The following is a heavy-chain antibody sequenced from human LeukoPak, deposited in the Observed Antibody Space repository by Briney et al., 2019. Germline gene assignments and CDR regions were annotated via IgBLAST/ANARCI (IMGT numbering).Heavy chain of an antibody. V-gene: IGHV3-7*05. Sequence: GGSLRLSCAPSGFTFSNYWMNWVRQAPGKGLEWVANIKQDGSEKYYVDSVKGRSTISRDNAKNSLYLEMNSLRAEDTAVYYCVRERTNYYDSSGYYWGQGSLVTVSS. CDR1: GFTFSNYW. D-gene: IGHD3-22*01. CDR3: VRERTNYYDSSGYY. J-gene: IGHJ4*02. CDR2: IKQDGSEK.